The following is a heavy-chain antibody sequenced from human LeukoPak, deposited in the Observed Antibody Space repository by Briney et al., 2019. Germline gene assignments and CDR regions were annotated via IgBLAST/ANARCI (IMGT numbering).Heavy chain of an antibody. Sequence: ASVKVSCKASGYTFTGYAMNWVRQAPGPGLELMGWINTNTGNPTYAQGFTGHFVFSLDTSVSTAYLQISSLKAEDTAVYYCARDGLLMASLYFYQYMDVWGKGTTVTVSS. CDR1: GYTFTGYA. CDR3: ARDGLLMASLYFYQYMDV. V-gene: IGHV7-4-1*02. D-gene: IGHD5-24*01. J-gene: IGHJ6*03. CDR2: INTNTGNP.